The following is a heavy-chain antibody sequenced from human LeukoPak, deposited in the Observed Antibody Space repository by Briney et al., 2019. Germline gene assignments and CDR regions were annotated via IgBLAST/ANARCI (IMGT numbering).Heavy chain of an antibody. D-gene: IGHD2-2*03. J-gene: IGHJ6*02. CDR1: GFTFSSYS. CDR3: ARGLPLGYCSSTSCYESPAYGMDV. V-gene: IGHV3-21*01. Sequence: GGSLRLSCAASGFTFSSYSMNWVRQAPGKGLEWVSSISSSSRYIYYADSVKGRFTISRDNAKNTLYLQMNSLRAEDTAVYYCARGLPLGYCSSTSCYESPAYGMDVWGQGTTVTVSS. CDR2: ISSSSRYI.